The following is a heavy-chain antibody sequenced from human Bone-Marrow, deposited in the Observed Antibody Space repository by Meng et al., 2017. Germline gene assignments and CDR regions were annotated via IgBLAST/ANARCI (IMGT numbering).Heavy chain of an antibody. CDR2: IGASGATT. V-gene: IGHV3-23*01. CDR3: AKAIYGDYVNY. CDR1: GFTFSRFA. J-gene: IGHJ4*02. Sequence: GESLKISCAASGFTFSRFAMRWVRQAPGKGPEWVSAIGASGATTYDADSVKGRFTISRDNSKNTLYLQMNSLRAEDTAVYYCAKAIYGDYVNYWGQGTLVTVSS. D-gene: IGHD4-17*01.